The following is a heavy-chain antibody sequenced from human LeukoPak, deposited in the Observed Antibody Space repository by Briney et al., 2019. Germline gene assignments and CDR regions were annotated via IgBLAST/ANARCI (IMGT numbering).Heavy chain of an antibody. D-gene: IGHD6-19*01. V-gene: IGHV3-66*01. CDR1: GFTVSSSY. Sequence: GGSLRLSCVGSGFTVSSSYMTWVRQAPAPGLEWVSHIYAAGNTHYADSVKGRFTISRDISKNTVYLQMNSLRAEDTAVYYCARDNGWLGTFDYWGQGTLVTVSS. CDR2: IYAAGNT. CDR3: ARDNGWLGTFDY. J-gene: IGHJ4*02.